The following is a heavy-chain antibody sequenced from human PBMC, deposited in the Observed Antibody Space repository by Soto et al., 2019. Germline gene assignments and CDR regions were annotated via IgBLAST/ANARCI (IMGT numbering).Heavy chain of an antibody. CDR2: IFYSGST. D-gene: IGHD6-6*01. CDR3: ARSSIAPRLFMYPFDY. Sequence: SETLSLTCTVSGGSISSSSYYWGWIRQPPGKGLEWIGSIFYSGSTYYNPSLKSRVTISVDTSKNQFSLRLSSVTAADTAVYYCARSSIAPRLFMYPFDYWGQGTLVTVSS. J-gene: IGHJ4*02. V-gene: IGHV4-39*01. CDR1: GGSISSSSYY.